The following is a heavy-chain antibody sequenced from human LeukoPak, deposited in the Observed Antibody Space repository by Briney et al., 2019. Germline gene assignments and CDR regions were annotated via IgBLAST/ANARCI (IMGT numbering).Heavy chain of an antibody. V-gene: IGHV4-59*12. D-gene: IGHD3-22*01. CDR3: ARDRYYYDSSGTHYFGY. CDR2: IYYSGST. Sequence: SETLSLTCTVSGGSISSYYWSWIWQPPGKGLEWIGYIYYSGSTNYNPSLKSRVTMSVDTSKNQFSLKLSSVTAADTAVYYCARDRYYYDSSGTHYFGYWGQGTLVTVSS. J-gene: IGHJ4*02. CDR1: GGSISSYY.